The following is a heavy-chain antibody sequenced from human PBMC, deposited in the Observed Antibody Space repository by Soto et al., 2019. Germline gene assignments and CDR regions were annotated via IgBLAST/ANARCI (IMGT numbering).Heavy chain of an antibody. V-gene: IGHV1-2*04. CDR1: GYTFTGYY. J-gene: IGHJ4*02. D-gene: IGHD3-22*01. CDR3: ARGHWGYDSSGFYS. CDR2: INPNSGGT. Sequence: ASVKVSCKASGYTFTGYYIHWVRRAPGQGLEWMGWINPNSGGTNYAQKFQGWVTMTRDTSISTAYMELSSLRSDDTAVYYCARGHWGYDSSGFYSWGQGTLVTVSS.